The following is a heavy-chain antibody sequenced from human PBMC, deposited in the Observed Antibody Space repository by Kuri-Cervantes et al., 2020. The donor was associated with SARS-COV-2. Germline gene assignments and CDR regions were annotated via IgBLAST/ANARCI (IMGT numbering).Heavy chain of an antibody. CDR3: ARDLPAYDSSGYGAFDI. CDR2: ISYDGSNK. J-gene: IGHJ3*02. CDR1: GFTFSSYA. Sequence: GESLKISCAASGFTFSSYAMHWVRQAPGKGLEWVAVISYDGSNKYYADSVKGRFTISRDNSKNTLYLQMNSLRAEDTAVYYCARDLPAYDSSGYGAFDIWGQGTMVTVSS. D-gene: IGHD3-22*01. V-gene: IGHV3-30*04.